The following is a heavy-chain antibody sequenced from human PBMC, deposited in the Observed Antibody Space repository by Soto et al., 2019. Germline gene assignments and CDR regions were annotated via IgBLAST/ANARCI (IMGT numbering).Heavy chain of an antibody. Sequence: QVQLVQSGAEVKKPGASVKVSCKASGYTFTSYGISWVRQAPGQGLEWMGWISAYNGNTNYAQKLQGRVTMTTDTSTSTAYRELRSLRSDDTAVYYCARVLRYFDFPMGYFDYWGQGTLVTVSS. CDR1: GYTFTSYG. CDR2: ISAYNGNT. J-gene: IGHJ4*02. V-gene: IGHV1-18*01. D-gene: IGHD3-9*01. CDR3: ARVLRYFDFPMGYFDY.